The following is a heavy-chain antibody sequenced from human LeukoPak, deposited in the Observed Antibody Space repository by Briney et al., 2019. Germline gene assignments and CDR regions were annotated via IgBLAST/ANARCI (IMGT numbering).Heavy chain of an antibody. V-gene: IGHV3-20*04. CDR3: AREYDSSGYYYLGDYYYYMDL. Sequence: GGSLRLSCAASGFTFDDYGISWVRQAPGNGLEWVSGINWNGGSTGYAHSVKGRLTISRDNAKNSLYLQMNSLRAEDTALYYCAREYDSSGYYYLGDYYYYMDLWGKGTTVTVSS. D-gene: IGHD3-22*01. CDR2: INWNGGST. J-gene: IGHJ6*03. CDR1: GFTFDDYG.